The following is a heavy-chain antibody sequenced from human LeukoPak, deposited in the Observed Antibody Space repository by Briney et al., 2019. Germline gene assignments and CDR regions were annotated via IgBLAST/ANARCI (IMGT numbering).Heavy chain of an antibody. V-gene: IGHV4-59*01. J-gene: IGHJ4*02. CDR3: ARFKRAGGWSYFDY. D-gene: IGHD6-19*01. CDR2: SYNIGST. CDR1: GGSMSTYY. Sequence: KSSETLSLTCTVSGGSMSTYYWSWIRQPPGNGLEWIGHSYNIGSTNYSPSLKSRVTISVDTSKNQFSLKLISVTAADTAVYYCARFKRAGGWSYFDYWGQGTLVTVSS.